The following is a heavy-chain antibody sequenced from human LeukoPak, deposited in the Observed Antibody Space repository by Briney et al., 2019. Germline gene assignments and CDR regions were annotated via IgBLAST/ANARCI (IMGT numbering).Heavy chain of an antibody. CDR3: AKTRSYYYGSGADWFDP. V-gene: IGHV3-23*01. D-gene: IGHD3-10*01. Sequence: GGSLRLSCAASGFTFSSYAMSWVRQAPGKGLEWVSAISGSGGSTYYADSVKGRFTISRDNSKNTLYLQMNSLRAEDTAVYYCAKTRSYYYGSGADWFDPWSQGTLVTVSS. J-gene: IGHJ5*02. CDR1: GFTFSSYA. CDR2: ISGSGGST.